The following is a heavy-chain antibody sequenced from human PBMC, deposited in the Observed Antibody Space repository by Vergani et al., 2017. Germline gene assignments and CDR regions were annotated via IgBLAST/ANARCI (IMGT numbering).Heavy chain of an antibody. J-gene: IGHJ6*02. D-gene: IGHD5-12*01. V-gene: IGHV1-58*01. CDR2: IVVGSGNT. CDR3: ASPWDVRLGGRGMDV. CDR1: GFTFTSSA. Sequence: QMQLVQSGPEVKKPGTSVKVSCKASGFTFTSSAVQWVRQARGQRLEWIGWIVVGSGNTNYAQKFQGRVTITADESTSTAYMELSSLRSEDTAVYYCASPWDVRLGGRGMDVWGQGTTVTVSS.